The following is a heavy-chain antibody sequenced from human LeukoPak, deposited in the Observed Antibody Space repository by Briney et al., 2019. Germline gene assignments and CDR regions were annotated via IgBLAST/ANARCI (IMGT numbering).Heavy chain of an antibody. V-gene: IGHV3-43*02. J-gene: IGHJ4*02. CDR1: GFTLSIYG. CDR2: ISGDGVST. Sequence: PGGSLRLSCAASGFTLSIYGMHWVRQAPGKGLEWVSLISGDGVSTFYADSVKGRFSISRDNSKNSLYLEMNSLRTEDAAMHYCAKESGKFDYWGQGTLVAVSS. CDR3: AKESGKFDY.